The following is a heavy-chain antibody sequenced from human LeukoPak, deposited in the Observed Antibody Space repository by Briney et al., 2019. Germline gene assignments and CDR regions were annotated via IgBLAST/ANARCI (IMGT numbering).Heavy chain of an antibody. CDR1: GGSIGTYY. CDR3: ARDGYCSGSYCYGYYYYMDV. D-gene: IGHD2-15*01. J-gene: IGHJ6*03. V-gene: IGHV4-59*01. Sequence: SETLSLTCTVSGGSIGTYYWSWIRQPPGKGLEWIGYVYYSGSTNYHPSLKSRVTISVDTSKNQFSLTLSSVTAADTAVYYCARDGYCSGSYCYGYYYYMDVWGTGITVSVSS. CDR2: VYYSGST.